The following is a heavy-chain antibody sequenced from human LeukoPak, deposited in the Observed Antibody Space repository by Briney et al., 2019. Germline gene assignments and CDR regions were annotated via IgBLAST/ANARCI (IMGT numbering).Heavy chain of an antibody. CDR3: AGIAVAGTLFDY. J-gene: IGHJ4*02. CDR2: INPNSGGT. CDR1: GYTFTSYG. V-gene: IGHV1-2*02. D-gene: IGHD6-19*01. Sequence: GASVTVSCKASGYTFTSYGISWVRQAPGQGLEWMGWINPNSGGTNYAQKFQGRVTMTRDTSISTAYMELSRLRSDDTAVYYCAGIAVAGTLFDYWGQGTLVTVSS.